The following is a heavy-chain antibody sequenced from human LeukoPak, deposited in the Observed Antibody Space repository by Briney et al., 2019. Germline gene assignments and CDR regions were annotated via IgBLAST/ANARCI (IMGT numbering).Heavy chain of an antibody. CDR2: ISSTSVSI. CDR1: GFTFSIYT. V-gene: IGHV3-48*04. CDR3: GRGYSGTH. D-gene: IGHD1-26*01. J-gene: IGHJ4*02. Sequence: GGSLRLSCAASGFTFSIYTMNWVRKPPGKGPEWVAYISSTSVSIDYADSVKGRFYISRENAKNSLYLQINSLRTEDTAVYYCGRGYSGTHWGQGTLVTVSS.